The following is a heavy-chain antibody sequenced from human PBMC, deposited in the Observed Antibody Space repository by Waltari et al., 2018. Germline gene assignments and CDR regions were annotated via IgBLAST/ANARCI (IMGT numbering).Heavy chain of an antibody. CDR1: GFTFRNYG. V-gene: IGHV3-30*02. CDR3: AKDKGDFVPYMYSDL. Sequence: QVQLVESGGDVVQPGGSLRLSCVASGFTFRNYGMPWARQAPGKGLEWLTFIRYDGSTQEYADSVKGRFTISRDSSKNTVYLQMNRLRPEDTAVYYCAKDKGDFVPYMYSDLWGRGTLVIVSS. J-gene: IGHJ2*01. D-gene: IGHD2-2*02. CDR2: IRYDGSTQ.